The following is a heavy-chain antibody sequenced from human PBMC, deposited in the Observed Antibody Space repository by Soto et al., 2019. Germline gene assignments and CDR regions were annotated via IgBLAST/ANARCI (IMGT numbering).Heavy chain of an antibody. D-gene: IGHD3-22*01. CDR2: INPSGGST. CDR1: GYTFTSYY. J-gene: IGHJ4*02. V-gene: IGHV1-46*01. Sequence: ASVKVSCKASGYTFTSYYMHWVRQAPGQGLEWMGIINPSGGSTSYAQKFQGRVTMTRDTSTSTVYMELSSLRSEDTAVYYCARDRGRYYYDSSGSFDYWGRGTLVTVSS. CDR3: ARDRGRYYYDSSGSFDY.